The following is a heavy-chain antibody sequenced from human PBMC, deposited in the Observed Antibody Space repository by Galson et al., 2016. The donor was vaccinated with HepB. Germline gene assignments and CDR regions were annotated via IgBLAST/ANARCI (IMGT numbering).Heavy chain of an antibody. Sequence: SLRLSSAASGFTFRSYGMSCVRPVPGTGLEWVSTISGDGSSTYSADSAKGRFSISRDNSRTTMDLQMHSLRGEDTALYYCAKDPYYSSGWGAFESWGQGTLVTVSS. J-gene: IGHJ4*02. V-gene: IGHV3-23*01. D-gene: IGHD6-19*01. CDR3: AKDPYYSSGWGAFES. CDR2: ISGDGSST. CDR1: GFTFRSYG.